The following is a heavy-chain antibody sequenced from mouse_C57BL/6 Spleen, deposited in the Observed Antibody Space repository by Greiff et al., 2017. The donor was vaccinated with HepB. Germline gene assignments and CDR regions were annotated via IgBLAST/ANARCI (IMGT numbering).Heavy chain of an antibody. CDR1: GYAFTNYL. Sequence: VQLQQSGAELVRPGTSVKVSCKASGYAFTNYLIEWVKQRPGQGLEWIGVINPGSGGTNYNEKFKGKATLTADKSSSTAYMQLSSLTSEDSAVYFSVRALYFYSTRYYAMDYWGQGNPHTASS. J-gene: IGHJ4*01. CDR3: VRALYFYSTRYYAMDY. V-gene: IGHV1-54*01. D-gene: IGHD1-1*02. CDR2: INPGSGGT.